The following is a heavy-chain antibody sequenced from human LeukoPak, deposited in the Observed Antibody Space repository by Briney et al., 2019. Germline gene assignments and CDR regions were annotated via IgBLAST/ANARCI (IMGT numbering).Heavy chain of an antibody. V-gene: IGHV4-59*11. CDR1: GGSMSSHY. J-gene: IGHJ3*02. Sequence: SETLSLTCTVSGGSMSSHYWSWIRQPPGKGLEWIGYIYYSGSTNYNPSLKSRVTISVDTSKNQFSLKLSSVTAADTAVYSCARWTYYYDSSGYSDAFDIWGQGTMVTVSS. CDR2: IYYSGST. CDR3: ARWTYYYDSSGYSDAFDI. D-gene: IGHD3-22*01.